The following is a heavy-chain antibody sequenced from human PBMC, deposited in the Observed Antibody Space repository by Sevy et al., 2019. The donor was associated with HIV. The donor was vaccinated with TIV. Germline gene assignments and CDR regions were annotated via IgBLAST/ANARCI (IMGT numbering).Heavy chain of an antibody. CDR3: ATTREYYEGKSGYFDY. V-gene: IGHV1-24*01. CDR1: GYTLTQVS. J-gene: IGHJ4*02. D-gene: IGHD3-3*01. CDR2: FDPEDGER. Sequence: ASLKVSCKVSGYTLTQVSMHWVREAPGKGLEWMGTFDPEDGERIYAQKFQGRVTMTEDTSTDTAYMDLSSLRSDDTAVYYCATTREYYEGKSGYFDYWGQGTLVTVSS.